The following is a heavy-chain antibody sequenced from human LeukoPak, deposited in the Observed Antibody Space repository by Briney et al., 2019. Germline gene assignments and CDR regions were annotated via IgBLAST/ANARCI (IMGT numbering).Heavy chain of an antibody. CDR2: ISGSGSST. J-gene: IGHJ4*02. V-gene: IGHV3-23*01. CDR3: AKASMVRGGFNY. CDR1: GGTFSSYA. Sequence: SCKASGGTFSSYAMSWVRQAPGKGLEWVSAISGSGSSTYYADSVKGRFTISRDNSKNTLYLQMNSLRAEDTAVYYCAKASMVRGGFNYWGQGTLVTVSS. D-gene: IGHD3-10*01.